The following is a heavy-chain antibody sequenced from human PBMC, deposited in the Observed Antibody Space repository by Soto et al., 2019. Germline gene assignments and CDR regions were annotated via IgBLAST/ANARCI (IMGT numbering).Heavy chain of an antibody. CDR2: IDYSGST. V-gene: IGHV4-59*01. Sequence: QVQLQESGPGLVKPSETLSLTCTVSGGSISSYYWSWIRQPPGKGLEWIGYIDYSGSTDYDPSLKSRVTISVDTSKNQFSLKLSSVTAADTAVYYCAIRWGTYFDFWGQGTLVTVSS. J-gene: IGHJ4*02. CDR1: GGSISSYY. CDR3: AIRWGTYFDF. D-gene: IGHD7-27*01.